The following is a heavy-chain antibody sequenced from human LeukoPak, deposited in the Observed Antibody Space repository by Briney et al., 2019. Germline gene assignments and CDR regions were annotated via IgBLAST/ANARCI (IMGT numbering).Heavy chain of an antibody. V-gene: IGHV4-59*01. CDR1: GGSIRRYY. CDR2: IYYSGST. Sequence: SETLSLTCTVSGGSIRRYYWRCIRQPPGKGLEWIGYIYYSGSTNYNPSLKSRVTISVDTSKNQFSLKLSSVTAADSAVYYCARVPPMGSIAVAGWFDPWGQGTLVTVSS. J-gene: IGHJ5*02. D-gene: IGHD6-19*01. CDR3: ARVPPMGSIAVAGWFDP.